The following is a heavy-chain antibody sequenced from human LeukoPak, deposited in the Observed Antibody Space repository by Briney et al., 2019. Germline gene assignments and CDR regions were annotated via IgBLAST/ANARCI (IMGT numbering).Heavy chain of an antibody. CDR2: ISAYNGYT. J-gene: IGHJ4*02. Sequence: ASVKVSCKASGYTFSSYDINWVRQATGQGLEWMGWISAYNGYTNYAQKLQGRVTMTTDTSTSTAYMELRSLRSDDTAVYYCARGEDTVTGHFDYWGQGTLVTVSS. CDR3: ARGEDTVTGHFDY. CDR1: GYTFSSYD. V-gene: IGHV1-18*01. D-gene: IGHD4-17*01.